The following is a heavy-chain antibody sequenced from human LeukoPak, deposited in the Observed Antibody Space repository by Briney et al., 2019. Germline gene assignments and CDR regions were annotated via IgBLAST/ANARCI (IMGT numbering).Heavy chain of an antibody. CDR2: ISSSSSYI. D-gene: IGHD5-18*01. J-gene: IGHJ4*02. CDR1: GFTFSSYS. CDR3: ARDVDTAMVYFDY. Sequence: KTGGSLRLSCAASGFTFSSYSMNWVRQAPGKGLEWVSSISSSSSYIYYADSVKGRFTISRDNAKNSLYLQMNSLGAEDTAVYYCARDVDTAMVYFDYWGQGTLVTVSS. V-gene: IGHV3-21*01.